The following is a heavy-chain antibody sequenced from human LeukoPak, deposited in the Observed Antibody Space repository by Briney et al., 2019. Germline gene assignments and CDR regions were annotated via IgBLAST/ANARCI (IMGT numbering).Heavy chain of an antibody. CDR3: IVVVPAVIGGFDY. V-gene: IGHV3-48*01. Sequence: PGGSLRLSCAASGFTFSSYSMNWVRQAPGKGLEWVSYISSSSSTIYYADSVKGRFTISRDNAKNSLYLQMNSLRAEDTAVYYCIVVVPAVIGGFDYWGQGTLVTVSS. CDR2: ISSSSSTI. CDR1: GFTFSSYS. D-gene: IGHD2-2*01. J-gene: IGHJ4*02.